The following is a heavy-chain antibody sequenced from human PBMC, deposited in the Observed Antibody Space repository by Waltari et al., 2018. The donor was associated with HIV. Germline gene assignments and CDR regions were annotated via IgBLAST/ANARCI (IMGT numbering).Heavy chain of an antibody. CDR1: GGSINNYY. Sequence: QVQLQESGPGLVKPSETLSLTCTVSGGSINNYYWSWVRQPAGRALVWIGRIYPTGDTNYNPSRSSRLTLSVDKSKSQFSLNLNSVTAADTAIYYCARDFYFGSADYAYFDSWGQGTRVIVSS. D-gene: IGHD3-10*01. CDR3: ARDFYFGSADYAYFDS. J-gene: IGHJ4*02. V-gene: IGHV4-4*07. CDR2: IYPTGDT.